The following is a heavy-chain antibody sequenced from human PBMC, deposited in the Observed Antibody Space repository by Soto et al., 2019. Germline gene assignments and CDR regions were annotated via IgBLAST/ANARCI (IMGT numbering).Heavy chain of an antibody. CDR3: AKGKVQYSSSSEAFDY. CDR2: VSGNGDTT. V-gene: IGHV3-23*01. Sequence: EVQLLEPGGGLVQPGGSLRLSCAASGFTFSSYAMSWVRQAPGKGLEWVSGVSGNGDTTYYADSVKGRFTVSRDNSKNTLYLQMNSLKAEDTAVYYCAKGKVQYSSSSEAFDYWGQGTLVTVSS. CDR1: GFTFSSYA. D-gene: IGHD6-6*01. J-gene: IGHJ4*02.